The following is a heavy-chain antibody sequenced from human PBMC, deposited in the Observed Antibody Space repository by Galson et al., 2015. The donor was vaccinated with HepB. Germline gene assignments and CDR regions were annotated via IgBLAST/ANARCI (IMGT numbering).Heavy chain of an antibody. CDR1: GFTFSSYA. D-gene: IGHD1-1*01. V-gene: IGHV3-23*01. CDR2: ISGSGGST. Sequence: SLRLSCAASGFTFSSYAMSWVRQAPGKGLEWVSAISGSGGSTYYADSVKGRFTISRDNSKNTLYLQMNSLRAEDTAVYYCAKDDELERPLTGYFDYWGQGTLVTVSS. J-gene: IGHJ4*02. CDR3: AKDDELERPLTGYFDY.